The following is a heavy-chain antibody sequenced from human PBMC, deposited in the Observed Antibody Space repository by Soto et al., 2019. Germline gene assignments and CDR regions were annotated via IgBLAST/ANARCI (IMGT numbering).Heavy chain of an antibody. V-gene: IGHV1-18*01. D-gene: IGHD3-10*01. CDR3: ATVLRGVVNWFDP. Sequence: HLVQSGPEVKKPGASITVSCKTSGDTFTNFGLSWVRQAPGQGLEWMGWIATYNSNRNYAQKFLGRLTLPTDTSTSTVYMELKSLRYDDPAVYYCATVLRGVVNWFDPLGQGTLVTVSS. J-gene: IGHJ5*02. CDR2: IATYNSNR. CDR1: GDTFTNFG.